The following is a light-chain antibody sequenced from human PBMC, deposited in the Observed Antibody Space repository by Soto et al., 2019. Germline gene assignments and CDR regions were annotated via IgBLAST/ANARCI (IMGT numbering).Light chain of an antibody. CDR2: KNN. V-gene: IGLV1-47*01. CDR3: AAWDDSLSGAV. J-gene: IGLJ7*01. CDR1: RSNIGSSN. Sequence: QSVLTKPPSASGTPGQRVTISCSGSRSNIGSSNVYWYQQLPGTAPKLLIYKNNHRPSGVPDRFSGSKSGTSASLAISGLRSEDEGDYYCAAWDDSLSGAVFGGGTQLTVL.